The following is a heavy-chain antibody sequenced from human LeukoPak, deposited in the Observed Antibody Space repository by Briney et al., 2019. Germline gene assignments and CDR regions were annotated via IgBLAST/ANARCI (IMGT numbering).Heavy chain of an antibody. V-gene: IGHV1-2*02. D-gene: IGHD3-3*01. J-gene: IGHJ2*01. CDR3: ARAGRLEWLFGHYWYFDL. Sequence: GASVKVSCKASGYTFTRYYMHWVRQAPGQGREWRGWINPNSGGRNYAQKFHGRVTITRDTSISTAYMELSRLRSDDTAVYYCARAGRLEWLFGHYWYFDLWGRGPLVTVSA. CDR1: GYTFTRYY. CDR2: INPNSGGR.